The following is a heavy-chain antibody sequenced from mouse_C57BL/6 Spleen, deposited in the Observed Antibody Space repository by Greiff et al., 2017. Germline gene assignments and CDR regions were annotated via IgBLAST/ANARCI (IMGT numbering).Heavy chain of an antibody. CDR2: ISSGSSTI. Sequence: DVMLVESGGGLVKPGGSLKLSCAASGFTFSDYGMHWVRQAPEKGLEWVAYISSGSSTIYYADTVKGRFTISRDNAKNTLFLQMTSLRSEDTAMYYCARPEGSSPYWYFDVWGTGTTVTVSS. V-gene: IGHV5-17*01. CDR1: GFTFSDYG. J-gene: IGHJ1*03. D-gene: IGHD1-1*01. CDR3: ARPEGSSPYWYFDV.